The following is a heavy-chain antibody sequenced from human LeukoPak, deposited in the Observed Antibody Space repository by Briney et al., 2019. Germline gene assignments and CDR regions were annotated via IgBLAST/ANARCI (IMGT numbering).Heavy chain of an antibody. D-gene: IGHD2-2*01. CDR2: IYHSGST. CDR1: GGSISSGGYY. V-gene: IGHV4-30-2*01. CDR3: ARGRGYCSSTSCRVDAFDI. J-gene: IGHJ3*02. Sequence: SETLSLTCTVSGGSISSGGYYWSWIRQPPGKGLEWIGYIYHSGSTYYNPSLKSRVTISVDRSKNQFSLKLSSVTAADTAVYYCARGRGYCSSTSCRVDAFDIWGQGTMVTVSS.